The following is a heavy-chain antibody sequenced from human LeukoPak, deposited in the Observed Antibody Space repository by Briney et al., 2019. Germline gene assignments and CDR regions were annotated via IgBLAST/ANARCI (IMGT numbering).Heavy chain of an antibody. CDR3: AKDRGYCSGGGCYSYYYYGMDV. CDR2: ISFDGSNK. J-gene: IGHJ6*02. CDR1: GFTLSSYG. D-gene: IGHD2-15*01. Sequence: PGGSLRLSCAASGFTLSSYGMHWVRQAPGKGLEWVAVISFDGSNKYYADSVKGRFTISRDNSNNTLYLQMNSLRAEDTALYYCAKDRGYCSGGGCYSYYYYGMDVWGQGTTVTVSS. V-gene: IGHV3-30*18.